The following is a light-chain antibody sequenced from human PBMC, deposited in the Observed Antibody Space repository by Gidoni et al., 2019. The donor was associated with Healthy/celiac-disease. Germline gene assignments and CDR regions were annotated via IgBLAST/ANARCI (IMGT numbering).Light chain of an antibody. CDR2: QDS. CDR1: KLGDKY. Sequence: SYELTQPPSVSVSPGQTASITRSGDKLGDKYACWYQQKPGQSPVLVIYQDSKRPSGIPERFSGSNSGNTATLTISGTQAMDEADYYCQAWDSSTVVFGGGTKLTVX. J-gene: IGLJ2*01. CDR3: QAWDSSTVV. V-gene: IGLV3-1*01.